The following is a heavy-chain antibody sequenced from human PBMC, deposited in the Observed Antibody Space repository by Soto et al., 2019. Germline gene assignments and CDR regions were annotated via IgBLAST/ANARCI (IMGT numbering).Heavy chain of an antibody. J-gene: IGHJ5*02. Sequence: GGSLRRSCAASGFTFSSYAMSWVRQAPGKGLEWVSAISGSGGSTYYADSVKGRFTISRDNSKNTLYLQMNSLRAEDTAVYYCAKEEGRVIATVKWFDPWGQGTLVNVSS. CDR1: GFTFSSYA. CDR2: ISGSGGST. CDR3: AKEEGRVIATVKWFDP. D-gene: IGHD4-4*01. V-gene: IGHV3-23*01.